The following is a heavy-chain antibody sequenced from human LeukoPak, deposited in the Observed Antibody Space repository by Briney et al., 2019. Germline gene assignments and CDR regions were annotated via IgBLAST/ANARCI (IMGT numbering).Heavy chain of an antibody. J-gene: IGHJ4*02. CDR3: ARVSYGSGSYVDY. D-gene: IGHD3-10*01. Sequence: PSETLSLTCTVSGGSNSSYYWSWIRQPPGKGLEWIGYIYYSGSTNYNPSLKSRVTISVDTSKNQFSLKLSSVTAADTAVYYCARVSYGSGSYVDYWGQGTLVTVSS. CDR2: IYYSGST. CDR1: GGSNSSYY. V-gene: IGHV4-59*01.